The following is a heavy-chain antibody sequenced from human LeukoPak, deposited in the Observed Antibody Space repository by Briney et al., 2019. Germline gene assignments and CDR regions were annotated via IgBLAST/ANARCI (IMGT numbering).Heavy chain of an antibody. J-gene: IGHJ4*02. V-gene: IGHV4-59*11. CDR3: ARKSYDILTGYAFDY. CDR2: IYYSGST. D-gene: IGHD3-9*01. Sequence: SETLSLTCTVSGGSISSHYWSWIRQPPGKGLEWIGYIYYSGSTNYNPSLKSRVTISVDTSKNQFSLKLSSVTAADTAVYYCARKSYDILTGYAFDYWGQGTLVTVPS. CDR1: GGSISSHY.